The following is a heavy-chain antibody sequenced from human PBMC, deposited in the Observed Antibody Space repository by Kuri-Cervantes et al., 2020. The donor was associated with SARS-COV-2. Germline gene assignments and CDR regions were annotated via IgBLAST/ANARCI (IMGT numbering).Heavy chain of an antibody. CDR2: IYTSGST. CDR1: GGSISSYY. CDR3: ARDLPSDYTYYYYYMDV. J-gene: IGHJ6*03. Sequence: GSLRLSCTVSGGSISSYYWSWIRQPAGKGLEWIGRIYTSGSTNYNPSLKSRVTMSVDTSKNQFSLKLSSVTAADAAVYYCARDLPSDYTYYYYYMDVWDKGTTVPVSS. D-gene: IGHD4/OR15-4a*01. V-gene: IGHV4-4*07.